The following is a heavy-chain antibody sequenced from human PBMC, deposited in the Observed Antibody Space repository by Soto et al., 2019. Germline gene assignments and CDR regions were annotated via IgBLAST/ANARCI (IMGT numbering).Heavy chain of an antibody. CDR3: ARVPSP. CDR1: GASISSGGYS. CDR2: IYHSGST. V-gene: IGHV4-30-2*01. J-gene: IGHJ5*02. Sequence: SETLSLTCAVSGASISSGGYSWSWIRQPPGKGLEWIGYIYHSGSTYYNPSLKSRVTISVDRSKNQFSLKLSSVTAEDTAVYYCARVPSPWGQGTLVTVSS.